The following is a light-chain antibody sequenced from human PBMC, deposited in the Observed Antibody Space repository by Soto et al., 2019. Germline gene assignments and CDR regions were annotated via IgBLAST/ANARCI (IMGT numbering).Light chain of an antibody. CDR2: EGN. CDR3: CSYVGTSTSVV. CDR1: SSDVGNFNL. V-gene: IGLV2-23*01. J-gene: IGLJ2*01. Sequence: QSVLTQPPSASGTPGQRVTISCSGSSSDVGNFNLVSWYQQHPGKAPNLIIYEGNKRPSGLSNRFSGSKSGNTASLTISGVQAEDEADYYCCSYVGTSTSVVFGGGTKLTV.